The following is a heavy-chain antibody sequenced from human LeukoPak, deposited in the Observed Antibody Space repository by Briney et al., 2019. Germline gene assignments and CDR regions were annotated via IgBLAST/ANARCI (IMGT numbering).Heavy chain of an antibody. J-gene: IGHJ4*02. Sequence: PSGTLSLTCAVSGGSISNNNWWGWVRQPPGKGLEWIGEIYHSGSTNYNPSLKSRVTISVDTSKNQFSLKLSSVTAADTAVYYCARGVRYFDWLSNWGQGTLVTASS. CDR3: ARGVRYFDWLSN. V-gene: IGHV4-4*02. CDR1: GGSISNNNW. CDR2: IYHSGST. D-gene: IGHD3-9*01.